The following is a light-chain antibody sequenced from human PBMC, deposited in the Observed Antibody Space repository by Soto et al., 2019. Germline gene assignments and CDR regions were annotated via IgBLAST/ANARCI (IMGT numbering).Light chain of an antibody. J-gene: IGKJ1*01. Sequence: DIQMTQSPSTLSASEGNKVTNTYRASLSISSWLAWYQQKPGKAPKLLIYKASILESGVPSRFSGSGSGTEFTFAISSLQPDDSATYYCQQYNDNWTFGQGTKV. CDR2: KAS. V-gene: IGKV1-5*03. CDR3: QQYNDNWT. CDR1: LSISSW.